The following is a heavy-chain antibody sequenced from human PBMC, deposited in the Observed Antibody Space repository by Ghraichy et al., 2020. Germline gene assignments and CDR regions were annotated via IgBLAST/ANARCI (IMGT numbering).Heavy chain of an antibody. CDR3: ARSQYYDFWMTKNWFDP. Sequence: SQTLSLTCAVSGGSISSGGYSWSWIRQPPGKGLEWIGYIYHSGSTYYNPSLKSRVTISVDRSKNQFSLKLSSVTAADTAVYYCARSQYYDFWMTKNWFDPWGQGTLVTVSS. D-gene: IGHD3-3*01. CDR2: IYHSGST. V-gene: IGHV4-30-2*01. CDR1: GGSISSGGYS. J-gene: IGHJ5*02.